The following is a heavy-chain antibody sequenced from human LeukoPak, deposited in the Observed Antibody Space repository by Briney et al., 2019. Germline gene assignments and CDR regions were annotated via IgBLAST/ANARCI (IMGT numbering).Heavy chain of an antibody. D-gene: IGHD2-21*02. Sequence: GGSLRLSCAASGFTFNNYAMHWVRQAPGKGLEWVAVISYDGGNKFYTDSVKGRFTISRDNSKNTLYLQMNSLRAEDTAVYYCAKSKHIVVVTAIRAPLDYWGQGTLVTVSS. CDR2: ISYDGGNK. CDR3: AKSKHIVVVTAIRAPLDY. V-gene: IGHV3-30-3*01. CDR1: GFTFNNYA. J-gene: IGHJ4*02.